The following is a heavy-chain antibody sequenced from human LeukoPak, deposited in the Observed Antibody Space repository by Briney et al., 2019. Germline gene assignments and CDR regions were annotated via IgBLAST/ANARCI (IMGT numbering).Heavy chain of an antibody. CDR1: GITLSGYW. D-gene: IGHD3-16*01. J-gene: IGHJ4*02. Sequence: GGSLRLSCATSGITLSGYWMHWVRQAPGKGLVWVSRINFDGSDTSYADFVKGRFTISRDNAKNTLFLQMNSLRAEDTAVYYCTRSLMDWGQGIRVTVSS. CDR2: INFDGSDT. V-gene: IGHV3-74*01. CDR3: TRSLMD.